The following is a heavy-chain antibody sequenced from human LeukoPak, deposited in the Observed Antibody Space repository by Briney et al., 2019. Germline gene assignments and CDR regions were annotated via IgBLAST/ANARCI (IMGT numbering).Heavy chain of an antibody. Sequence: ASVKVSCKASGYTFTNYDINWVRQATGQGLEWMGWMNPNSGNTGYAQKFQGRVTMTRNTSISTAYMELSSLRSEDTAVYYCARLPGYSSSWYRYYYYYGMDVWGQGTTVTVSS. V-gene: IGHV1-8*01. CDR1: GYTFTNYD. CDR2: MNPNSGNT. CDR3: ARLPGYSSSWYRYYYYYGMDV. D-gene: IGHD6-13*01. J-gene: IGHJ6*02.